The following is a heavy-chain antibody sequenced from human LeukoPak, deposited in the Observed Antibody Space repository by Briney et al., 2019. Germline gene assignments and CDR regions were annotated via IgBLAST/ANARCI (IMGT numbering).Heavy chain of an antibody. D-gene: IGHD1-26*01. V-gene: IGHV3-23*01. J-gene: IGHJ4*02. CDR2: ISGRGGST. CDR3: VKDVRSGSSARGGADY. Sequence: GGSLRLSCAASGFTFSSYAMSWVRQAPGKGLEWVSAISGRGGSTYYADSVKGRFTISRDNSKNTLYLQMSSLRAEDTAVYYCVKDVRSGSSARGGADYWGQGTLVTVSS. CDR1: GFTFSSYA.